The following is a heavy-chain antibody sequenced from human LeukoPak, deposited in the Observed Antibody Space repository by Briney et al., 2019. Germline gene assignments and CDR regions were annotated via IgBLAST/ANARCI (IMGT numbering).Heavy chain of an antibody. J-gene: IGHJ6*03. V-gene: IGHV1-2*02. Sequence: GASVKVSSKASGYTFTGYYMHWVRQAPGQGLEWMGWINPNSGGTNYAQKFQGRVTMTRDTSISTAYMELSRLRSDDTAVYYCARTFPLWFGELLSALNPTTLHMDVWGKGTTVTISS. CDR1: GYTFTGYY. D-gene: IGHD3-10*01. CDR2: INPNSGGT. CDR3: ARTFPLWFGELLSALNPTTLHMDV.